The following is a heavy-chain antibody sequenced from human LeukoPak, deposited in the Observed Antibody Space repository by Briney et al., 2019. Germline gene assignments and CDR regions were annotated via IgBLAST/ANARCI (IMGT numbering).Heavy chain of an antibody. V-gene: IGHV4-38-2*02. CDR2: IYHSGST. J-gene: IGHJ4*02. CDR3: ARDRYSYGPEEYHFDY. D-gene: IGHD5-18*01. CDR1: GYSISSGYY. Sequence: KPSETLSLTCTVSGYSISSGYYWGWIRQPPGKGLEWIGSIYHSGSTYYNPSLKSRVTISVDTSKNQFSLKLSSVTAADTAVYYCARDRYSYGPEEYHFDYWGQGTLVTVSS.